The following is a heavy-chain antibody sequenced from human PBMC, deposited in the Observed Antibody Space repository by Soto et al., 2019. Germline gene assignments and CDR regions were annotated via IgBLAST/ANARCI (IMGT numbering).Heavy chain of an antibody. J-gene: IGHJ4*02. V-gene: IGHV3-23*01. D-gene: IGHD3-22*01. CDR2: ISGSGGST. CDR1: GFTFSSSA. CDR3: ARSGYYYPLDFDH. Sequence: LRLSCAASGFTFSSSAMGWVRQAPGKGLEWASAISGSGGSTYYADTVKGRFTVSRDNSKNTLYLQMNSLRAEDTAVYYCARSGYYYPLDFDHWGQGNLVTVSS.